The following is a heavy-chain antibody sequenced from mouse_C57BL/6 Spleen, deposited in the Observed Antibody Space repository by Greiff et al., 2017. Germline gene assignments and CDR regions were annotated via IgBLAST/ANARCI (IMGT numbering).Heavy chain of an antibody. Sequence: VVESGPGLVQPSQSLSITCTVSGFSFTSYGVHWVRQSPGKGLEWLGVIWSGGSTDYNAAFISRLSISKDNSKSQVFFKMNSLQADDTAIYYCARDDYYHGDYWGQGTSVTVSS. CDR3: ARDDYYHGDY. J-gene: IGHJ4*01. CDR2: IWSGGST. V-gene: IGHV2-2*01. CDR1: GFSFTSYG.